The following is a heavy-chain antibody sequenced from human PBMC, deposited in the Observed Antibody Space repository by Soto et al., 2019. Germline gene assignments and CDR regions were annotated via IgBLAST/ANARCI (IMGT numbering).Heavy chain of an antibody. Sequence: EVQLVESGGGLVQPGGSLRLSCAASGFTFSSYSMNWVRQAPGKGLEWVSYISSSSSTIYYADSVKGRFTISRDNAKNSLYLQMNGLRAEDTAVYYCARDPSYDFWSGYYSTYDWFDPWGQGTLVTVSS. J-gene: IGHJ5*02. CDR1: GFTFSSYS. V-gene: IGHV3-48*01. CDR3: ARDPSYDFWSGYYSTYDWFDP. D-gene: IGHD3-3*01. CDR2: ISSSSSTI.